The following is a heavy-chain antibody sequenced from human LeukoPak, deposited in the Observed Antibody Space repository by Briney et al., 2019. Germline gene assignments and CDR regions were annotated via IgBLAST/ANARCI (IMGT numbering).Heavy chain of an antibody. Sequence: GGSLRLSCAASGFTFSNYWMSWVRQATGRGLEWVVNIKPDGSAQYYVDSVKGRFTISRDNAKNSLYLQMNSLRVEDTAVYYCARGGGRDPFNVAYWGQGTLVTVSS. J-gene: IGHJ4*02. D-gene: IGHD3-10*01. V-gene: IGHV3-7*04. CDR2: IKPDGSAQ. CDR1: GFTFSNYW. CDR3: ARGGGRDPFNVAY.